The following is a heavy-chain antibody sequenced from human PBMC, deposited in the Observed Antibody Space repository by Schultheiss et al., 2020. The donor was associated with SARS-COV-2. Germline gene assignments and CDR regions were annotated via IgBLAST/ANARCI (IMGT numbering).Heavy chain of an antibody. J-gene: IGHJ5*02. CDR1: GGSFSGYY. CDR3: ATSVGDTSGWYGPGWTDP. V-gene: IGHV4-34*01. CDR2: INHSGST. D-gene: IGHD6-19*01. Sequence: GSLRLSCAVYGGSFSGYYWSWIRQPPGKGLEWIGEINHSGSTNYNPSLKSRVTISVDTSKNQFSLRLAAVTAADTATYYCATSVGDTSGWYGPGWTDPWGQGIPVTVSS.